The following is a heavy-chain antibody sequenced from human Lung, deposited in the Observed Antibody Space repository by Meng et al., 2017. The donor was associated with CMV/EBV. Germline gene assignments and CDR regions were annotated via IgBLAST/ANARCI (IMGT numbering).Heavy chain of an antibody. CDR3: ARARSPTHFEY. Sequence: GGSXRLSCTASGFTFSTYDFHWVRQPTGKGLEWVSSIGTVGDTYSIGSVKGRFIITREDAKNTVYLQMNGLGDGETGLYYCARARSPTHFEYWGQGALVTVSS. CDR2: IGTVGDT. J-gene: IGHJ4*02. V-gene: IGHV3-13*01. CDR1: GFTFSTYD.